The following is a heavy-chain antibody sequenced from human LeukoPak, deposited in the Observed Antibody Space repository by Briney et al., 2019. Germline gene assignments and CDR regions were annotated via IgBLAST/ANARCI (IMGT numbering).Heavy chain of an antibody. CDR2: IWYDGSNK. J-gene: IGHJ3*02. CDR3: ARDIEDASGREGEPDAFDI. CDR1: GFTFSSYG. Sequence: GGSLRLACAASGFTFSSYGMHWVRQAPGRGLEWVAVIWYDGSNKYYADSVKGRFTISRDNSKNTLYLQMNSLRAEDTAVYYCARDIEDASGREGEPDAFDIWGQGTMVTVSS. V-gene: IGHV3-33*01. D-gene: IGHD3-10*01.